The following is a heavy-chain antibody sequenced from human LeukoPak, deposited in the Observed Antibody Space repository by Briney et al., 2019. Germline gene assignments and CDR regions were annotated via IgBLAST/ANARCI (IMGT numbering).Heavy chain of an antibody. V-gene: IGHV3-30-3*01. J-gene: IGHJ5*02. CDR3: ARGYAVPAAITWFDP. D-gene: IGHD2-2*01. Sequence: GGSLRLSCAASGFTFSSYAMHWVRQAPGKGLEWVAVISYDGSNKYYADSVKGRFTISRDNSKNSLYLQMNSLRAEDTAVYYCARGYAVPAAITWFDPWGQGTLVTVSS. CDR2: ISYDGSNK. CDR1: GFTFSSYA.